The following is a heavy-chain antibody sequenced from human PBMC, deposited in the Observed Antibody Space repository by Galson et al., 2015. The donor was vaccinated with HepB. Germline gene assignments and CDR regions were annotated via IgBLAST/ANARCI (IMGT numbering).Heavy chain of an antibody. CDR3: ARGAYSNSFRSDY. V-gene: IGHV7-4-1*02. CDR1: GYTFTNYG. D-gene: IGHD6-6*01. J-gene: IGHJ4*02. CDR2: INTNTGNP. Sequence: SVKVSCKASGYTFTNYGMNWVRQAPGQGLEWMGWINTNTGNPAYAQGFTGRFVFSLDTPVSTAYLQISSLRAEDTAVYYCARGAYSNSFRSDYWGQGTLVTVSS.